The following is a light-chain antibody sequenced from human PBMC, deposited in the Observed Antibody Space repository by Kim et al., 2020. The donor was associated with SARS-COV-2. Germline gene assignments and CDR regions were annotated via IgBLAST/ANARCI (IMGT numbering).Light chain of an antibody. V-gene: IGKV1-16*02. CDR3: QQYNSFPPII. Sequence: SVGDRVAITGRASQGISHYLAWFQQKPEKAPKSLIYAASSLQSGVPSKCSGSGSGTDFTLTISSLQPENFATYYCQQYNSFPPIIFGQGTRLEIK. J-gene: IGKJ5*01. CDR1: QGISHY. CDR2: AAS.